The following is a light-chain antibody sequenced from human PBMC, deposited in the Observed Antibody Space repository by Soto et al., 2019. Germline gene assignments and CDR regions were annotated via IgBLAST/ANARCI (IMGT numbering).Light chain of an antibody. CDR3: QQYNGYPYT. Sequence: DIQMTQSPSTLFASVGDRVTITCRASQSITSWLAWFQQKPGQAPKLLIYDVSTLERGVPSRFSGSGSGTEFTLTISSLQTDDFATYYCQQYNGYPYTFGQGTKLEIK. CDR2: DVS. V-gene: IGKV1-5*01. CDR1: QSITSW. J-gene: IGKJ2*01.